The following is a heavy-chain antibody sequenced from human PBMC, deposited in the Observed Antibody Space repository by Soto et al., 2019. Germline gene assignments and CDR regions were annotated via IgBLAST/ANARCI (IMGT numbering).Heavy chain of an antibody. V-gene: IGHV1-18*01. CDR1: GSTFTSYG. Sequence: ASVTGSCQASGSTFTSYGIIWGRQAPGQGLEWMGWISAYNGNTNYAQKLQGRVTMTTDTSTSTAYMELRSLRSDDTAVYYCARDGGSTAGAFDIWGQGTMVTVSS. D-gene: IGHD3-16*01. CDR3: ARDGGSTAGAFDI. CDR2: ISAYNGNT. J-gene: IGHJ3*02.